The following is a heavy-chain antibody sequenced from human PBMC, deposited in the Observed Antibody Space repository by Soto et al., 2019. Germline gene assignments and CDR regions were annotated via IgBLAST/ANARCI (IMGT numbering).Heavy chain of an antibody. J-gene: IGHJ1*01. CDR2: INAGNGNT. Sequence: ASVKVSCKASGYTFTSYAMHWVRQAPEQRLEWMGWINAGNGNTEYSQKFQGTVTITRDPSATTAYMELSSLRSEDTAVYYCARDLGSGVGLQHWGQGTLVTVSS. D-gene: IGHD6-19*01. CDR1: GYTFTSYA. CDR3: ARDLGSGVGLQH. V-gene: IGHV1-3*01.